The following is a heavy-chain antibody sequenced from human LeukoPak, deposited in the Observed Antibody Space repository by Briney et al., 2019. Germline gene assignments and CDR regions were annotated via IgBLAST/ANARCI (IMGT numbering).Heavy chain of an antibody. CDR1: GGSISSYY. D-gene: IGHD3-9*01. V-gene: IGHV4-59*12. J-gene: IGHJ3*02. CDR2: IYYSGST. Sequence: KPSETLSLTCTVSGGSISSYYWSWIRQPPGKGLEWIGSIYYSGSTYYNPSLKSRVTISVDTSKNQFSLKLSSVTAADTAVYYCARANYDILTGDSVAFDIWGQGTMVTVSS. CDR3: ARANYDILTGDSVAFDI.